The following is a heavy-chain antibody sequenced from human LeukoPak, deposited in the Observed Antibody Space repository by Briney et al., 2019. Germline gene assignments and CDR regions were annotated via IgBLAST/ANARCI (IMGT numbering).Heavy chain of an antibody. CDR2: IYYSGST. V-gene: IGHV4-30-4*01. Sequence: PSETLSLTCTVSGGSISSGDYYWSWIRQPPGKGLEWIGYIYYSGSTYYNPSLKSRVTISVDTSKNQFSLKLSSVTAADTAVYYCARSDSSGYYASFDYWGQGTLVTVSS. CDR3: ARSDSSGYYASFDY. J-gene: IGHJ4*02. D-gene: IGHD3-22*01. CDR1: GGSISSGDYY.